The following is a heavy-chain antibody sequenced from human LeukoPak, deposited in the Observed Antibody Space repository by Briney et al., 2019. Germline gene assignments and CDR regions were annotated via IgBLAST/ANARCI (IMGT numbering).Heavy chain of an antibody. V-gene: IGHV7-4-1*02. CDR2: INTNTGNP. J-gene: IGHJ6*02. CDR1: GGTFTSYA. CDR3: ARGHQLRFLEWLTYYYYYGMDV. Sequence: ASVKVSCKASGGTFTSYAMNWVRQAPGQGLEWMRWINTNTGNPTYAQGFTGRFVFSLDTSVSTAYLQISSLKAEDTAVYYCARGHQLRFLEWLTYYYYYGMDVWGQGTTVTVSS. D-gene: IGHD3-3*01.